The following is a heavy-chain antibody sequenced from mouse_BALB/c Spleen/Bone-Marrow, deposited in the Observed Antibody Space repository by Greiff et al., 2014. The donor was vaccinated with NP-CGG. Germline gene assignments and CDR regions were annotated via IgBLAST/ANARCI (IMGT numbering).Heavy chain of an antibody. V-gene: IGHV1-9*01. J-gene: IGHJ2*01. CDR3: ARDHFDY. CDR1: GYTFSSYW. CDR2: ILPGSVTT. Sequence: QVQLQQPGAELMKPGASVKVSCKATGYTFSSYWIEWIKQRPGHGLEWIGEILPGSVTTNYNRRFKGKATFTADTSSNTAYMQLSSLTSEDSAVYYCARDHFDYWGPGTTLTVSS.